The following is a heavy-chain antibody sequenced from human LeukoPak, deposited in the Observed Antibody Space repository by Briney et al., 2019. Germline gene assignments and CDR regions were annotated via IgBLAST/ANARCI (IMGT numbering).Heavy chain of an antibody. Sequence: GGSLRLSCAASGFTFGTYWMHWVRHAPGKGLVWVSRIKSDGGTNYADSVKGRFTISRDNAKKTVSLQMNSLSPEDTVLYYCARAPSEIGGYYPEYFRHWGQGTLVTVSS. V-gene: IGHV3-74*01. J-gene: IGHJ1*01. CDR3: ARAPSEIGGYYPEYFRH. CDR2: IKSDGGT. D-gene: IGHD3-22*01. CDR1: GFTFGTYW.